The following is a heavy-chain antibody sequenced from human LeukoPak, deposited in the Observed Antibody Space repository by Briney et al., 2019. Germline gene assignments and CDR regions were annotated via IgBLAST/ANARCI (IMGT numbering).Heavy chain of an antibody. D-gene: IGHD6-19*01. V-gene: IGHV3-23*01. CDR1: GFTFSSYA. Sequence: QPGGSLRLSCAASGFTFSSYAMSWVRQAPGKGLEWVSAISGSGGSTYYADSVKGRFTISRDNSKNTLYLQMNSLRAEDTAVYYCAKGLKRAVAGQLDYWGQGTLVTVSS. CDR3: AKGLKRAVAGQLDY. CDR2: ISGSGGST. J-gene: IGHJ4*02.